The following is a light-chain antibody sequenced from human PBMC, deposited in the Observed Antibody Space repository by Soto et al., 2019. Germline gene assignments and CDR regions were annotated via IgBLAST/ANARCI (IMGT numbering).Light chain of an antibody. Sequence: DIVMTQSPLSLPVTPGEPASISCRSSQSLLHSNGYNYLDWYLQKPVQSPQLLIYLGSNPASGVPDRFSGSGSGTDCTLKISRVEAEDVGVYYCMQALQTPFTFGQGTRLEIK. CDR3: MQALQTPFT. V-gene: IGKV2-28*01. J-gene: IGKJ5*01. CDR1: QSLLHSNGYNY. CDR2: LGS.